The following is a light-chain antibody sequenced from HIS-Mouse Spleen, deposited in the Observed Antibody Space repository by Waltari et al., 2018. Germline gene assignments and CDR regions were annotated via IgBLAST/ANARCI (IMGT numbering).Light chain of an antibody. CDR1: SSDVGGYNY. CDR3: CSYAGSYTGV. Sequence: QSALTQPRSVSGSPGQSVTISCTGTSSDVGGYNYVPWYQQHPGKAPKLMIYDVSKRPSGFPDRFSGSKSGNTASLTISGLQAEDEADYYCCSYAGSYTGVFGTGTKVTVL. CDR2: DVS. V-gene: IGLV2-11*01. J-gene: IGLJ1*01.